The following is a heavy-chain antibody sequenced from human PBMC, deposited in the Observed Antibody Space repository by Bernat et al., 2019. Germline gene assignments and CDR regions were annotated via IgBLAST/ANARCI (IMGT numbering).Heavy chain of an antibody. D-gene: IGHD2-2*01. CDR3: ATSRTFDY. CDR2: VSTDGSST. CDR1: GFTFSNYW. V-gene: IGHV3-74*01. J-gene: IGHJ4*02. Sequence: EVQLVESGGGLVQPGGSLRLSCAASGFTFSNYWMHWVRQVPGKGLLWVAHVSTDGSSTTYADSMKGRFTISRDNAKNTLYLQMNSLRVDDTAVYYCATSRTFDYWGQGTLVTVSS.